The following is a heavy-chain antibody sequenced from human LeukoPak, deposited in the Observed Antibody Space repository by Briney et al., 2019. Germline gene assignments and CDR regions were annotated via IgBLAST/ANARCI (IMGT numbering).Heavy chain of an antibody. CDR2: IYCSGST. D-gene: IGHD3-22*01. CDR3: ARGADYYDSSGYLYYFDY. J-gene: IGHJ4*02. V-gene: IGHV4-59*08. Sequence: SETLSLTCTVSGGSISSYYWSWIRQPPGKGLEWIGYIYCSGSTNYNPSLKSRVTISVDTSKNQFSLKLSSVTAADTAVYYCARGADYYDSSGYLYYFDYWGQGTLVTVSS. CDR1: GGSISSYY.